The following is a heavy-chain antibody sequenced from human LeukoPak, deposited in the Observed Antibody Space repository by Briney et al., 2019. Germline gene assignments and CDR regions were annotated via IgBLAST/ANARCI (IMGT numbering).Heavy chain of an antibody. CDR3: ARGLDDFWSGYYPGSWFDP. Sequence: GESLKISCKGSGYSFTSYWIGWVRQMPGKGLEWMGIIYPGDSDTRYSPSFQGQVTISADKSISTAYLQWSSLKASDTAMYYCARGLDDFWSGYYPGSWFDPWGQGTLVTVSS. CDR1: GYSFTSYW. D-gene: IGHD3-3*01. J-gene: IGHJ5*02. V-gene: IGHV5-51*01. CDR2: IYPGDSDT.